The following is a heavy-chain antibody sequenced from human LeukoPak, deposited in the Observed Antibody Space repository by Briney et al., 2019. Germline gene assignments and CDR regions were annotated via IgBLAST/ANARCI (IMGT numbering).Heavy chain of an antibody. CDR1: GYTFTGYC. V-gene: IGHV1-2*02. D-gene: IGHD5-18*01. Sequence: GASVKVSCKASGYTFTGYCMHWVRQAPGQGLEWMGWINPNSGGTNYAQKFQGRVTMTTDTSTSTAYMELRSLRSDDTAVYYCARDGGAGTAMGYWGQGTLVTVSS. CDR3: ARDGGAGTAMGY. CDR2: INPNSGGT. J-gene: IGHJ4*02.